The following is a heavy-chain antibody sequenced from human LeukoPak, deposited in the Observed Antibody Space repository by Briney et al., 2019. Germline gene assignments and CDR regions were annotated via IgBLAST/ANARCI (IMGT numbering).Heavy chain of an antibody. J-gene: IGHJ4*02. CDR2: ISGSGGST. CDR3: AKDGNYYDSSGSIDY. CDR1: GFTFSSCA. Sequence: GGSLRLSCVASGFTFSSCAMNWVRQAPGKGLEWVSSISGSGGSTYYADSVKGRSTISRDNSKNTLYLQMNSLRAEDTAVYYCAKDGNYYDSSGSIDYWGQGTLVTVSS. D-gene: IGHD3-22*01. V-gene: IGHV3-23*01.